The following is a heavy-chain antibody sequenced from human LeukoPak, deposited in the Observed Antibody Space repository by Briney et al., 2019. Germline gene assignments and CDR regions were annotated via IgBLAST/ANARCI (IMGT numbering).Heavy chain of an antibody. V-gene: IGHV4-61*01. CDR1: GGSISSSSYY. Sequence: SETLSLTCSVSGGSISSSSYYWSWIRQPPGKGLEWIGYIYYSGSTNYNPSLKSRVTISVDTSKNQFSLKLSSVTAADTAVYYCARSELGSSWYDQNFDYWGQGTLVTVSS. J-gene: IGHJ4*02. CDR2: IYYSGST. CDR3: ARSELGSSWYDQNFDY. D-gene: IGHD6-13*01.